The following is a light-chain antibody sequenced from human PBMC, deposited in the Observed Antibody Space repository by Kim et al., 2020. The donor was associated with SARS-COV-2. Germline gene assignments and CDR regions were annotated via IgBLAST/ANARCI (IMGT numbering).Light chain of an antibody. J-gene: IGKJ1*01. CDR2: DAT. CDR1: QTINNK. CDR3: QQSHDWPPLT. V-gene: IGKV3-15*01. Sequence: LPGERASRTCRASQTINNKLVWYQQKPGQAPRLLIYDATTRATGVPARFMGSGSETDFTLTISSLQSEDFAVYYCQQSHDWPPLTFGQGTKVDIK.